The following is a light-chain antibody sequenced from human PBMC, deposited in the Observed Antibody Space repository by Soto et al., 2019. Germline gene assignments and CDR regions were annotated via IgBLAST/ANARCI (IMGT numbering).Light chain of an antibody. V-gene: IGKV1-5*01. Sequence: IQMTQSPSTLSASVGDTVTITCRASQTISVSLAWYQQKPGKAPNLLIYDASTLQEGVPSRFSGSGSGTEFPLTVTSLQPDDFTTYFREQYDKYSTFGQGTKVDIK. CDR2: DAS. J-gene: IGKJ1*01. CDR3: EQYDKYST. CDR1: QTISVS.